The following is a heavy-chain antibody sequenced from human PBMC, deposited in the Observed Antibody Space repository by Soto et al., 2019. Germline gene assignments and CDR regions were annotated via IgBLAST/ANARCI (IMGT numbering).Heavy chain of an antibody. CDR3: ARESPAYYVISGDAFDI. CDR1: GGTFSSYA. J-gene: IGHJ3*02. Sequence: GASVNVSCKASGGTFSSYAISWVRQAPGQGLEWMGGIIPIFGTANYAQKFQGRVTITADESTSTACMELSSLRSEDTAEYYCARESPAYYVISGDAFDIWGQGTRVTLSS. D-gene: IGHD3-9*01. CDR2: IIPIFGTA. V-gene: IGHV1-69*13.